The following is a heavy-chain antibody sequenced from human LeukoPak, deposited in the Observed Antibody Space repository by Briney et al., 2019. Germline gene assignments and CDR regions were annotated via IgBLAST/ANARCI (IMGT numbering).Heavy chain of an antibody. CDR3: AREGAVPGIDP. D-gene: IGHD3-16*01. V-gene: IGHV4-38-2*02. J-gene: IGHJ5*02. CDR1: GYSITSGFS. CDR2: ISHSGTT. Sequence: SETLSLTCAVSGYSITSGFSWGWIRQPPGKGLEWIATISHSGTTDYKSTLESRLTISMDTSKNLFSLRLTSVTAAHTAVYYCAREGAVPGIDPWGQGTLVTVSS.